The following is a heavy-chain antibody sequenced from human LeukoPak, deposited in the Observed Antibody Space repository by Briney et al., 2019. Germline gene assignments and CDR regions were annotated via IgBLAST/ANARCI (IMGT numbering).Heavy chain of an antibody. D-gene: IGHD3-3*01. CDR3: ARLYYDFWSGYVFDY. CDR2: IYPGDSDT. CDR1: GYSFTSYW. J-gene: IGHJ4*02. V-gene: IGHV5-51*01. Sequence: GESLKISCKGSGYSFTSYWLGWVRQMPGKGLEWMGIIYPGDSDTRYSPSFQGQVTISADKSISTAYLQWNSLKASDTAMYYCARLYYDFWSGYVFDYWGQGTLVTVSS.